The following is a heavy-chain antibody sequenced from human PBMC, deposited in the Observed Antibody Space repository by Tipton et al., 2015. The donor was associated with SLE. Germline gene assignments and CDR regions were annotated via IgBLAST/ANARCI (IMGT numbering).Heavy chain of an antibody. CDR3: ARGFSGNRYYYYYMDV. Sequence: TLSLTCTVSGGSISSGDYSWNWIRQPAGKGLEWIGYIYYSGSTNYNPSLKSRVTISVDTSKNQFSLKLSSVTAADTAVYYCARGFSGNRYYYYYMDVWGKGTTVTVSS. D-gene: IGHD1-26*01. CDR1: GGSISSGDYS. CDR2: IYYSGST. J-gene: IGHJ6*03. V-gene: IGHV4-61*10.